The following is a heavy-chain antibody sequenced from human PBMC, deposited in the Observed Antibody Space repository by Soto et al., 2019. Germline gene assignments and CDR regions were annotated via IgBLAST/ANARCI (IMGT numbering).Heavy chain of an antibody. Sequence: PGGSLRLSCAASGFTFSSYAMSWVRQAPGKGLEWVSAISGSGGSTYYADSVKGRLTISRDNSKNTLYLQMSNLRAEDTALYYRARDEDASSSAYNYYGMDVWGRGTTVTVSS. CDR3: ARDEDASSSAYNYYGMDV. V-gene: IGHV3-23*01. D-gene: IGHD6-6*01. CDR1: GFTFSSYA. J-gene: IGHJ6*02. CDR2: ISGSGGST.